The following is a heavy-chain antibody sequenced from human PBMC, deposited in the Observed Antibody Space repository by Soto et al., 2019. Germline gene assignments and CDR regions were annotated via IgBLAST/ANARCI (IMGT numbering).Heavy chain of an antibody. D-gene: IGHD6-6*01. CDR2: IIPIFGTA. CDR1: RGPFSSYA. V-gene: IGHV1-69*06. Sequence: SGKVCCKASRGPFSSYAVSWVRQAPGQGLQRMGGIIPIFGTANYAQKFQGRVTITADKSTSTAYMELSSLRSEDTAVYYCAGVEYSSSSQIFYGRHSYYYYGMDVWGQGTTVTVSS. J-gene: IGHJ6*01. CDR3: AGVEYSSSSQIFYGRHSYYYYGMDV.